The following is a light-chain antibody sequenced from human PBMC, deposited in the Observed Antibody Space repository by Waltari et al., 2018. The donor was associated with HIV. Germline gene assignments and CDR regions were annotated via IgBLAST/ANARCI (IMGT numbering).Light chain of an antibody. Sequence: SDELTQPPSVSVSPGQTATITCSGDALPKQYTHWYQQKSGQAPVLLIHKDTERPSGIPGRFSGSSSGTIVTLTISGVQAEDEADYYCQSADATGSSVLFGGGTKLTVL. CDR3: QSADATGSSVL. CDR2: KDT. J-gene: IGLJ2*01. CDR1: ALPKQY. V-gene: IGLV3-25*03.